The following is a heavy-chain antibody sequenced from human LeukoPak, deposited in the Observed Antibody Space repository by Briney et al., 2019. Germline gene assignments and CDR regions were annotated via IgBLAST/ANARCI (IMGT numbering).Heavy chain of an antibody. CDR2: INQDGSEK. V-gene: IGHV3-7*01. CDR1: GFTFSGYW. D-gene: IGHD6-13*01. CDR3: ARESTAGYNSSWYGFRN. Sequence: GGSLRLSCAASGFTFSGYWMSWVRQAPGKGLEWVANINQDGSEKYYVDSVKGRFTISRNNAKNSLFLQMGSLRVEDTAVYYCARESTAGYNSSWYGFRNWGQGTLVSVSS. J-gene: IGHJ1*01.